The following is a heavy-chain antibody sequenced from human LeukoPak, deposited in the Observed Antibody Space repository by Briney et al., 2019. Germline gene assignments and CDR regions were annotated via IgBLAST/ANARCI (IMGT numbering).Heavy chain of an antibody. CDR3: TPSSGWYFDY. Sequence: PGGSLRLSCAASGFTFSTYGMHWVRQAPGKGLEWVGRIKSKTDGGTTDYAAPVKGRFTISRDDSKNTLYLQMNSLKTEDTAVYYCTPSSGWYFDYWGQGTLVTVSS. V-gene: IGHV3-15*07. CDR1: GFTFSTYG. CDR2: IKSKTDGGTT. J-gene: IGHJ4*02. D-gene: IGHD6-19*01.